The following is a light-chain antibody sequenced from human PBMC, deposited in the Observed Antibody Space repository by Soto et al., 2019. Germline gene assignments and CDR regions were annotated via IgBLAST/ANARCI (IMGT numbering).Light chain of an antibody. CDR2: DVS. CDR1: SSDVGIYNY. CDR3: SSYTSSSTYV. V-gene: IGLV2-14*01. Sequence: QSALTQPASVSGSPGQSITISCTGTSSDVGIYNYVSWYQQHPGKVPKLMIYDVSNRPSGVSNRFSGSKSGNTASLTISGLQAEDEADYYCSSYTSSSTYVFGTGTKLTVL. J-gene: IGLJ1*01.